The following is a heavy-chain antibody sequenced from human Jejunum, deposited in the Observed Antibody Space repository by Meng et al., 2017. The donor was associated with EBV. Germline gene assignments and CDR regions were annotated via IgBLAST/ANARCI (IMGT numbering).Heavy chain of an antibody. Sequence: QRQDSGPGLGTPSETLSPACPVSGRSVTSGNVYWSWNRQPPGKGLEWIGYIYYSGSTNYIPSLKSRVTISLDTSKNQFSLKLSSVTAADTAVYYCAGLRYSGYDRAFDYWGQGALVTVSS. CDR2: IYYSGST. CDR1: GRSVTSGNVY. J-gene: IGHJ4*02. CDR3: AGLRYSGYDRAFDY. V-gene: IGHV4-61*01. D-gene: IGHD5-12*01.